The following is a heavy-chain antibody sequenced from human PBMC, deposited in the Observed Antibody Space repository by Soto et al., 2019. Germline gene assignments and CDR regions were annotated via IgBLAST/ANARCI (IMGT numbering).Heavy chain of an antibody. D-gene: IGHD3-16*01. V-gene: IGHV1-18*01. Sequence: QVQLVQSGAEVKKPGASVKVSCKASGYTFTSYGISWVRQAPGQGLEWMGWISAYNGNTNYAQKLQGRVTMTTDTAPSTAYMELRSLSSDDTAVYYCARRCRDGYRGEAFDIWGQGTMVTVSS. CDR2: ISAYNGNT. CDR3: ARRCRDGYRGEAFDI. J-gene: IGHJ3*02. CDR1: GYTFTSYG.